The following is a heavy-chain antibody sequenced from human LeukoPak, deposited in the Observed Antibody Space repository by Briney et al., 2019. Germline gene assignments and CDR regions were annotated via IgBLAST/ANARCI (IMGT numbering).Heavy chain of an antibody. CDR3: ARGATISETGYFDF. D-gene: IGHD5-24*01. Sequence: PSETLSLTCAVYGGSFSRYYWSWIRQSPGKGLEWIAEIDHRGDTNYNPSVKSRVTISVDASKNQFSLKVRSLSAADTAVYYCARGATISETGYFDFWGQGTPVTVSS. J-gene: IGHJ4*03. CDR2: IDHRGDT. CDR1: GGSFSRYY. V-gene: IGHV4-34*01.